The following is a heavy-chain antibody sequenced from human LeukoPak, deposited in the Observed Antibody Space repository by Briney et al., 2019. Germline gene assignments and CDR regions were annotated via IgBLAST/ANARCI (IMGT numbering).Heavy chain of an antibody. CDR2: ISYGGSNK. J-gene: IGHJ4*02. V-gene: IGHV3-30*03. D-gene: IGHD6-13*01. CDR3: ARDGSSWYNLDY. Sequence: GGSLRLSCAASGFTFSSYSMNWVRQAPGKGLEWVAVISYGGSNKYYADSVKGRFTISRDNSKNTLYLQMNSLRAEDTAVYYCARDGSSWYNLDYWGQGTLVTVSS. CDR1: GFTFSSYS.